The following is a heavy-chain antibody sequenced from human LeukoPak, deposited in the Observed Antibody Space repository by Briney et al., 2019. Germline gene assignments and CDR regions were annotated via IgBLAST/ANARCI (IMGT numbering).Heavy chain of an antibody. CDR3: ARERSGSGSYHLDY. Sequence: GGSLRLSCAASGFTFDDYGMSWVRHARGKGVEWVYGINWNGGSTVYADSVKGRFTISRDNAKNSLYLQMNSLRAEDTALYYCARERSGSGSYHLDYWGQGTLVTVSS. CDR1: GFTFDDYG. D-gene: IGHD1-26*01. CDR2: INWNGGST. J-gene: IGHJ4*02. V-gene: IGHV3-20*04.